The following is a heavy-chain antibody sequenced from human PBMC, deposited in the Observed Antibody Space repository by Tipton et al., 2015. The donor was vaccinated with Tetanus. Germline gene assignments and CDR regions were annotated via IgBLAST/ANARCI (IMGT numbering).Heavy chain of an antibody. CDR3: ARHVRGYSGYDFDY. J-gene: IGHJ4*02. CDR2: IYYSGST. CDR1: GGSISSYY. V-gene: IGHV4-59*08. Sequence: TLSLTCTVSGGSISSYYWSWIRQPPGKGLEWIGYIYYSGSTNYNPSLKSRVTISVDTSKNQFSLKLSSVTAADTAVYYCARHVRGYSGYDFDYWGQGILVTVSS. D-gene: IGHD5-12*01.